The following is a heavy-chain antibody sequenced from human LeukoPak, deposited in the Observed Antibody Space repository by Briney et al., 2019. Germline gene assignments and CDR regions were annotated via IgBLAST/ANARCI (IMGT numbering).Heavy chain of an antibody. D-gene: IGHD6-13*01. CDR2: IKSKTDGGTT. CDR1: GFTFSTAW. Sequence: GGSLRLSCAASGFTFSTAWMSWARQAPGKGLEWVGRIKSKTDGGTTEYAAPVKGRFTISRDDSKNTLYLQMDSLIIDDTAVYYCWYAPDYWGQGTLVTVSS. V-gene: IGHV3-15*01. J-gene: IGHJ4*02. CDR3: WYAPDY.